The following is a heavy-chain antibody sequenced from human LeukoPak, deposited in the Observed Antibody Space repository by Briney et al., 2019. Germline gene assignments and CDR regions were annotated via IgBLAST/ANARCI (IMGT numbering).Heavy chain of an antibody. D-gene: IGHD4-23*01. CDR3: ARLVTGTTVINSGWFDP. V-gene: IGHV3-66*04. CDR2: IYSGGNT. Sequence: GGSLRLSCEASGFTVSSNYITGVRQAPGKGLEWASVIYSGGNTYYADSVKGRFSISRDNSKNTVYLQMNSLRAEDTAVYYCARLVTGTTVINSGWFDPWGQGTLVTVSS. J-gene: IGHJ5*02. CDR1: GFTVSSNY.